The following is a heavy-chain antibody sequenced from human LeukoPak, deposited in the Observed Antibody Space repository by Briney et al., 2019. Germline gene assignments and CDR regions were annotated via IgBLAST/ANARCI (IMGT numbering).Heavy chain of an antibody. J-gene: IGHJ4*02. CDR3: ARGGWLQPHNY. CDR1: GGSISSGDYY. D-gene: IGHD5-24*01. V-gene: IGHV4-30-4*01. Sequence: SQTLSLTCTVSGGSISSGDYYWSWIRQPPGRGLEWIGYIYYSGSTYYNPSLKSRVTISVDTSKNQFSLKLSSVTAADTAVYYCARGGWLQPHNYWGQGTLVTVSS. CDR2: IYYSGST.